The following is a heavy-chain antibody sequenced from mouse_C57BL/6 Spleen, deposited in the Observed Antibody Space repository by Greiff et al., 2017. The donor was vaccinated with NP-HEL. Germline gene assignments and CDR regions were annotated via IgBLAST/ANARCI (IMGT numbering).Heavy chain of an antibody. CDR2: IDPSDSYT. CDR3: ARKKYGNYEGAY. J-gene: IGHJ3*01. D-gene: IGHD2-10*02. Sequence: QVQLQQPGAELVKPGASVKLSCKASGYTFTSYWMQWVKQRPGQGLEWIGEIDPSDSYTNYNQKFKGKATLTVDTSSSTAYMQLSSLTSEDSAVYYCARKKYGNYEGAYWGQGTLVTVSA. V-gene: IGHV1-50*01. CDR1: GYTFTSYW.